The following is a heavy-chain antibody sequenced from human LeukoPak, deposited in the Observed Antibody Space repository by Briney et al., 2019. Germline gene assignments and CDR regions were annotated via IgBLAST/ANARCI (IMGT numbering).Heavy chain of an antibody. D-gene: IGHD3-16*01. CDR3: ARDPLRGDGVAFDI. Sequence: GGSLRLSCTASGSTLSSAYMSWVRQAPGKGLEWVSVIYSGGSIDYADSVKGRFTVSRDNSKNTLYLQMNSLRAEDTVVYYCARDPLRGDGVAFDIWGQGTMVTVSS. CDR1: GSTLSSAY. CDR2: IYSGGSI. J-gene: IGHJ3*02. V-gene: IGHV3-66*01.